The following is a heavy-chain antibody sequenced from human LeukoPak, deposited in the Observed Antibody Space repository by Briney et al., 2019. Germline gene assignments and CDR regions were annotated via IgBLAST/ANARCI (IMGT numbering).Heavy chain of an antibody. CDR2: IYDSGST. CDR1: GDSINSNNYY. CDR3: ARDFQNYGDYGYYYYGMDV. D-gene: IGHD4-17*01. V-gene: IGHV4-39*02. Sequence: SETLSLTCTVSGDSINSNNYYWGWIRQPPGKGLEWIGSIYDSGSTYYNPSLKSRVTISVDTSKNQFSLKLSSVTAADTAVYYCARDFQNYGDYGYYYYGMDVWGQGTTVTVSS. J-gene: IGHJ6*02.